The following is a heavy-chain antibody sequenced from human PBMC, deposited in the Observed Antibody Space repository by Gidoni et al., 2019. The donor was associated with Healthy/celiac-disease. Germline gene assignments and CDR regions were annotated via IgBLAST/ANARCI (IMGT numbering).Heavy chain of an antibody. Sequence: QVQLVESGGGVVQPGRCLRLSCAASGFTLSRYGMHGVRQAPGKGLEWVAFISSDCSNQSSADSVKVRFTISRDHSKNTLYLQMNSLCAEDTAVYYCARDLSPALQNYYYSSGYPDAFDIWGQATMVTVSS. D-gene: IGHD3-22*01. CDR1: GFTLSRYG. CDR2: ISSDCSNQ. J-gene: IGHJ3*02. V-gene: IGHV3-30*03. CDR3: ARDLSPALQNYYYSSGYPDAFDI.